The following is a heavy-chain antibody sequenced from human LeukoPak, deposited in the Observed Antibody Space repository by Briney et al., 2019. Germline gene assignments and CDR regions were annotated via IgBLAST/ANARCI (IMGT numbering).Heavy chain of an antibody. Sequence: GGSLRLSCAASGFTFSSYEMDWVRQAPGKGLEWVSYISSSGSTIYYADSVKGRFTISRDNAKNSLYLQMNSLRAEDTAVYYCARDLYRIVVVPHYFDYWGQGTLVTVSS. J-gene: IGHJ4*02. D-gene: IGHD3-22*01. CDR3: ARDLYRIVVVPHYFDY. CDR1: GFTFSSYE. V-gene: IGHV3-48*03. CDR2: ISSSGSTI.